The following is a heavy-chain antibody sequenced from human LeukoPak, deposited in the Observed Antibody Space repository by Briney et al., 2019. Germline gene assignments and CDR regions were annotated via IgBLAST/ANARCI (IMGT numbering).Heavy chain of an antibody. D-gene: IGHD3-10*01. CDR3: ARGPYGSGFNWFDP. V-gene: IGHV1-8*01. CDR2: MNPNSGNT. J-gene: IGHJ5*02. Sequence: ASVKVSCKASGYTVTSYVINWVRQATGQRLEWMGWMNPNSGNTGYAQKFQGRVTMTRNTSISTAYMELSSLRSEDTAVYYCARGPYGSGFNWFDPWGQGTLVTVSS. CDR1: GYTVTSYV.